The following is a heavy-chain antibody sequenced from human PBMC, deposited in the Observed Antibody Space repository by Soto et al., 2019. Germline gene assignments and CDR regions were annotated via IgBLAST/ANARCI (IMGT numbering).Heavy chain of an antibody. CDR2: ISYDGSNN. Sequence: PGGSLRLSCAAPGFTFSTYGMHWVRQTPGKGLEWVAVISYDGSNNYYADSVKGRFTISRDNSKNTLYLQMNSLRAEDTAVYYCAKAAMIVVVMEGFFDFWGQGTLVTVSS. D-gene: IGHD3-22*01. J-gene: IGHJ4*02. CDR1: GFTFSTYG. CDR3: AKAAMIVVVMEGFFDF. V-gene: IGHV3-30*18.